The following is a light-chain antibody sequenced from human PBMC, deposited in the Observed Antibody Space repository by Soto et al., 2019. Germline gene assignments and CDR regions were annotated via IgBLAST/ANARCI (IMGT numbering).Light chain of an antibody. CDR2: AAY. CDR1: QGIRND. J-gene: IGKJ1*01. V-gene: IGKV1-6*01. CDR3: QPYNSYSEA. Sequence: AIQMTQSPSSMSASLGDRVTITGGASQGIRNDLGWYQQKPGKARKLLIYAAYSLQSGVPSRFSGSGSGTDFTLTISSLQPDDFATYYCQPYNSYSEAFGPGTQVDIK.